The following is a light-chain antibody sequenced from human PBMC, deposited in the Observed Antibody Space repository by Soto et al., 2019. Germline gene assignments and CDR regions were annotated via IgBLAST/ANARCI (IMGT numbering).Light chain of an antibody. CDR1: TGAVTSDYH. J-gene: IGLJ3*02. CDR2: STS. V-gene: IGLV7-43*01. CDR3: LLFYSDSRLWV. Sequence: QAVVTQEPSLTVSPGGTVTLTCASATGAVTSDYHSNWFQQKPGQAPRALIYSTSNKHSWTPARFSGSLLGGKAALTLSYVQPEDEAEYYCLLFYSDSRLWVFGGGTKLTVL.